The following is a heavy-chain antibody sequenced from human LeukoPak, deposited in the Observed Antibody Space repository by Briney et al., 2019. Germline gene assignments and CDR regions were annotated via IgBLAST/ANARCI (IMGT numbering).Heavy chain of an antibody. CDR3: ARHYYDSSGPFFDY. D-gene: IGHD3-22*01. CDR2: ISSSGSTI. Sequence: VGSLRLSCAASGFTFSSYEMNWVRQAPGKGLEWVSYISSSGSTIYYADSVKGRFAISRDNAKNSLYLQMNSLRAKDTAVYYCARHYYDSSGPFFDYWGQGTLVTVSS. V-gene: IGHV3-48*03. J-gene: IGHJ4*02. CDR1: GFTFSSYE.